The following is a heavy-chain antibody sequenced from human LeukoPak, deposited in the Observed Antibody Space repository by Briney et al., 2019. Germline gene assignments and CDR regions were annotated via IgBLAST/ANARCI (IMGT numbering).Heavy chain of an antibody. D-gene: IGHD2-2*02. CDR3: AKELTVRVGYCSSTSCYTRGAAFDI. Sequence: GGSLRLSCAASGFTFSSYGMHWVRQAPGKGLEWVAFIRYDGSNKYYADSVKGRFTISRDNSKNTLYLQMNSLRAEDTAVYYCAKELTVRVGYCSSTSCYTRGAAFDIWGQGTMVTVSS. CDR1: GFTFSSYG. CDR2: IRYDGSNK. J-gene: IGHJ3*02. V-gene: IGHV3-30*02.